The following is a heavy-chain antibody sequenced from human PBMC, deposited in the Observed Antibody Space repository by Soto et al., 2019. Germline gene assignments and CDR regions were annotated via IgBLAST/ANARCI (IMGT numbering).Heavy chain of an antibody. CDR3: ARGGHDFWSGPFDY. J-gene: IGHJ4*02. Sequence: EILSLTCPVSDASISTYYCNWIRQPAGKGLEWIGRIDASGSTDYDPSLKSRVTMSVDTSKNQFSLRLSSVTAADTAVYYCARGGHDFWSGPFDYWGQGAKVTV. V-gene: IGHV4-4*07. CDR2: IDASGST. D-gene: IGHD3-3*01. CDR1: DASISTYY.